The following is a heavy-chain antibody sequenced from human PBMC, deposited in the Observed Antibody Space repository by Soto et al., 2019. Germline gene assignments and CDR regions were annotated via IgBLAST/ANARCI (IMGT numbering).Heavy chain of an antibody. Sequence: ESLKISCKGSGYSFTSYWIGWVRQMPGKGLEWMGIIYPGDSDTRYSPSFQGQVTISADKSISTAYLQWSSLEASDTAMYYCARPRASSKRILTDHDHVPGSSRPTPRYFDYWGQGTLVTVSS. CDR2: IYPGDSDT. V-gene: IGHV5-51*01. J-gene: IGHJ4*02. D-gene: IGHD3-16*01. CDR3: ARPRASSKRILTDHDHVPGSSRPTPRYFDY. CDR1: GYSFTSYW.